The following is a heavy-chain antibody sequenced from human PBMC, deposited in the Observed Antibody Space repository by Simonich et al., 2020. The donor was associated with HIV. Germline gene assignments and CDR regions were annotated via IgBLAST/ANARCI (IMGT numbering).Heavy chain of an antibody. CDR1: GGSFSGYY. CDR3: ARGFYQRLYYFDY. CDR2: INQSEST. J-gene: IGHJ4*02. Sequence: QVQLQQWGAGLLKPSETLSLTCAVYGGSFSGYYWSWIRQPPGKGLEWIGEINQSESTNYNPSLKSRVTISVDTSKNQFSLKLSSVTAVDTAVYYCARGFYQRLYYFDYWGQGTLVTVSS. V-gene: IGHV4-34*01. D-gene: IGHD2-2*01.